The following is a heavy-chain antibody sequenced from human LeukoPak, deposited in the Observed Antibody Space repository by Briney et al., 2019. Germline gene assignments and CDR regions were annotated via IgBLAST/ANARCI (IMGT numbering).Heavy chain of an antibody. CDR3: AKGGPDVITIPYYYMDV. Sequence: GGSLRLSCAASGFTFDDYAMHWVRQAPGKGLEWVSGISWNSGSIGYADSVKGRFTISRDNAKNSLYLQMNSLRAEDMALYYCAKGGPDVITIPYYYMDVWGKGTTVTVSS. CDR1: GFTFDDYA. CDR2: ISWNSGSI. D-gene: IGHD3-3*01. J-gene: IGHJ6*03. V-gene: IGHV3-9*03.